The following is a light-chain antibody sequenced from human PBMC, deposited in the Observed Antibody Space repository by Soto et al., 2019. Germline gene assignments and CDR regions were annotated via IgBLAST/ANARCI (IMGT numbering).Light chain of an antibody. CDR2: GAS. CDR1: QSVSSTY. CDR3: QQYGRSPPFT. V-gene: IGKV3-20*01. Sequence: EIVLTQSPGTLSLSPGERATLSCRASQSVSSTYIAWYQQNPGQAPRLLIYGASSRATGIPDRFSGSGSGTDFTLTISRLEAEDFAVYFWQQYGRSPPFTFGQGTKVEIK. J-gene: IGKJ2*01.